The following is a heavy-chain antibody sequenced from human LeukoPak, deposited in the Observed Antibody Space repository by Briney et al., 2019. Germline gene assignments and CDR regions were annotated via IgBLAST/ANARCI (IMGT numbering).Heavy chain of an antibody. Sequence: PGGSLRLSCAASGFTFSSYGMHWVRQAPGKGLEWVAVTWYDGSNKYYADSVKGRFTISRDNSKNTLYLQMNSLRAEDTAVYYCARDRILTGNYYYGMDVWGQGTTVTVSS. D-gene: IGHD3-9*01. J-gene: IGHJ6*02. V-gene: IGHV3-33*01. CDR3: ARDRILTGNYYYGMDV. CDR2: TWYDGSNK. CDR1: GFTFSSYG.